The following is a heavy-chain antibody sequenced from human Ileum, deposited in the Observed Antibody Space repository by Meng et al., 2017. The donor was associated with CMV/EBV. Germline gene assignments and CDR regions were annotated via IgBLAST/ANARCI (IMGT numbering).Heavy chain of an antibody. J-gene: IGHJ3*02. CDR3: ARDRRDRRDGHNYADAFDI. CDR2: INHSGIT. D-gene: IGHD5-24*01. CDR1: GGSFSDFR. Sequence: QVQVQQWGAGLLKPSETLSLLCAVYGGSFSDFRWTWIRQPPGKGLEWIGEINHSGITNYNPSLKSRVIISVDTSKNQFSLRLSSVTAADTAVYYCARDRRDRRDGHNYADAFDIWGQGTMVTVSS. V-gene: IGHV4-34*01.